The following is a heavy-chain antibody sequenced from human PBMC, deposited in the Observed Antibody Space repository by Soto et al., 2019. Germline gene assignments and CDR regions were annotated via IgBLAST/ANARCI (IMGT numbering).Heavy chain of an antibody. J-gene: IGHJ4*02. CDR2: IYSSGST. V-gene: IGHV4-4*07. CDR3: ARDGGFSSGWSAYFDY. D-gene: IGHD6-19*01. Sequence: WTWIRQSAGKELEWIGRIYSSGSTNYNPSLKSRVTMSVDTSKNQFSLNLRSVTAADTAVYYCARDGGFSSGWSAYFDYWGQGTLVSVSS.